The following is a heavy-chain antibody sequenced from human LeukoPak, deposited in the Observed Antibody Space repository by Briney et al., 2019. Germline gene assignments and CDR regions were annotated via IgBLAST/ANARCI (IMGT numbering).Heavy chain of an antibody. J-gene: IGHJ4*02. V-gene: IGHV4-59*08. CDR3: ARHEDWGSYFDY. CDR2: IYDSGST. D-gene: IGHD7-27*01. Sequence: PSETLSLTCTVSGGSISSYYWSWIRQPPGKGLEWIGYIYDSGSTNYNPSLKSRVTISVDTSKNQFSLKLSSVTAADTAVYYCARHEDWGSYFDYWGQGTLVTVSS. CDR1: GGSISSYY.